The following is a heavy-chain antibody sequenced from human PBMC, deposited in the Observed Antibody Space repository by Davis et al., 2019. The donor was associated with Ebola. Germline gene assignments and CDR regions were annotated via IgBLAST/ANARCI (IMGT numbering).Heavy chain of an antibody. CDR2: IYYSGST. Sequence: MPSETLSLTCSVSGASISSYYWSWIRQPPGKGLEWIGYIYYSGSTNYNPSLKSRVTISVDTSKNQFSLKLSSVTAADTAVYYCARGSSTYYGDYPFDYWGQGTLVTVSS. CDR1: GASISSYY. CDR3: ARGSSTYYGDYPFDY. D-gene: IGHD4-17*01. J-gene: IGHJ4*02. V-gene: IGHV4-59*01.